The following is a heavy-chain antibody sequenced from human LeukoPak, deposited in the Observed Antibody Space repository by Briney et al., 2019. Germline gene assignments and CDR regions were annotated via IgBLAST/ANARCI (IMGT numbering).Heavy chain of an antibody. CDR3: ARESADYGDYT. J-gene: IGHJ4*02. CDR1: GFTFSSYT. V-gene: IGHV3-21*01. Sequence: GGSLRLSCAASGFTFSSYTMNWVRQAPGQGLEWVSSITTGSHYIYYADSVKGRFTISRDNAKKSLFPQMNSLRAEDTAVYYCARESADYGDYTWGQGTLATVSS. CDR2: ITTGSHYI. D-gene: IGHD4-17*01.